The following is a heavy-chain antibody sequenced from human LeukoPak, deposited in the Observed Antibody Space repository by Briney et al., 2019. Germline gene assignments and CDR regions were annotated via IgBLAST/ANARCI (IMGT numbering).Heavy chain of an antibody. J-gene: IGHJ6*03. CDR3: MRIRGYGSDYYYYYMDV. D-gene: IGHD6-19*01. V-gene: IGHV4-4*02. CDR1: GGSISSRNW. Sequence: SGTLSLTCAVSGGSISSRNWWSWIRQPPGKGLEWIGEIHDSGSTNYNPSLKSRVTISVDKSKNQFSLKVTSVTAADTAVYFCMRIRGYGSDYYYYYMDVWGEGTTVTVSS. CDR2: IHDSGST.